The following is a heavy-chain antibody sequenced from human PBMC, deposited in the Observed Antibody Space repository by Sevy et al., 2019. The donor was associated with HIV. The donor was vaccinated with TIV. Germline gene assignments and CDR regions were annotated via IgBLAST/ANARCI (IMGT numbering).Heavy chain of an antibody. Sequence: GGSLRLSCAASGFTFSSYATSWVRQAPGKGLEWVSAISGSGGSTYYADSVKGRFTISRDNSKNTLYLQMNSLRAEDTVVYYCAKVSFGITHDMDVWGKGTTVTVSS. CDR1: GFTFSSYA. J-gene: IGHJ6*03. V-gene: IGHV3-23*01. CDR2: ISGSGGST. D-gene: IGHD3-10*01. CDR3: AKVSFGITHDMDV.